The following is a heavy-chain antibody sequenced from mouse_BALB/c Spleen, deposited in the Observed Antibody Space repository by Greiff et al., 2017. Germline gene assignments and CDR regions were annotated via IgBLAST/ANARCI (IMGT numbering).Heavy chain of an antibody. V-gene: IGHV2-3*01. Sequence: VKLVESGPGLVAPSQSLSITCTVSGFSLTSYGVSWVRQPPGKGLEWLGVIWGDGSTNYHSALISRLSISKDNSKSQVFLKLNSLQTDDTATYYCASIYYGNYGAWFAYWGQGTLVTVSA. CDR1: GFSLTSYG. CDR3: ASIYYGNYGAWFAY. D-gene: IGHD2-1*01. J-gene: IGHJ3*01. CDR2: IWGDGST.